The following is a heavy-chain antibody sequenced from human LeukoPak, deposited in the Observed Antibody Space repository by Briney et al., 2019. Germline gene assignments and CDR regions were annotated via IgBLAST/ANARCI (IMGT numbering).Heavy chain of an antibody. J-gene: IGHJ4*01. V-gene: IGHV3-30*04. CDR1: GFTFSNYV. Sequence: PGGSLRLSCAASGFTFSNYVLNWVRQAPGKGLECVAVISNDGNEKYYADSVKGRFSISRDNSKNTLFLQMSGLRTEDTAVYYCVRDGGYTGGWTYGAGDYWGQGTLVTVSS. CDR3: VRDGGYTGGWTYGAGDY. CDR2: ISNDGNEK. D-gene: IGHD2-8*02.